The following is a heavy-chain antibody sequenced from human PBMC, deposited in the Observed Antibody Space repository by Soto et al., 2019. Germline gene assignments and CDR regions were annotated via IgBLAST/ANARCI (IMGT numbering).Heavy chain of an antibody. CDR2: INHSGST. D-gene: IGHD3-22*01. J-gene: IGHJ4*02. V-gene: IGHV4-34*01. CDR3: TIYYYDSSGYYYFDY. CDR1: GGSFSGYY. Sequence: SETLSLTCAVYGGSFSGYYWTWIRQPPGTGLEWIGEINHSGSTNYNPSLKSRVTISVDTSKNQFSLKLTSVTAADTAVYYCTIYYYDSSGYYYFDYWGQGTLVTVSS.